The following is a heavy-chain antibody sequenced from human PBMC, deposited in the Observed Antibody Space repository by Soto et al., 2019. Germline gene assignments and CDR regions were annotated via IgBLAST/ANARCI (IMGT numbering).Heavy chain of an antibody. CDR3: ARGLSVTLFDN. CDR1: GGSISTGGYY. J-gene: IGHJ4*02. V-gene: IGHV4-31*03. CDR2: IYYSGST. Sequence: QVQLHESGPGLVKPSKTLSLTCTVSGGSISTGGYYWTWIRQHPGKGLEWIGYIYYSGSTYYNPSLKSRVTISVDTSKNQFSLKLSSVTAADTAVYYYARGLSVTLFDNWGQGTLVTVSS. D-gene: IGHD4-17*01.